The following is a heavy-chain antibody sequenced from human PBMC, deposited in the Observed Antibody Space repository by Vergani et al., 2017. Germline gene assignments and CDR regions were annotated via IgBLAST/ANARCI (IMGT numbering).Heavy chain of an antibody. Sequence: QVQLVESGGGVVQPGRSLRLSCAASGFTFSSYAMHLVRQAPGKGLEWVAVISYDGSNIYYADSVKGRFTISRDNSKNTLFLQMHSLRAEDTAVYYCARVDTIFGVIIPGDYWGQGTLVTVSS. CDR2: ISYDGSNI. V-gene: IGHV3-30-3*01. J-gene: IGHJ4*02. CDR1: GFTFSSYA. CDR3: ARVDTIFGVIIPGDY. D-gene: IGHD3-3*01.